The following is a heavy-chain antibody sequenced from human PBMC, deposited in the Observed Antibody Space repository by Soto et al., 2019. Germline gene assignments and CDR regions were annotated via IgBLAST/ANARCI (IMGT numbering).Heavy chain of an antibody. CDR1: YR. CDR3: ARVSATDYEIDY. Sequence: YRLTWVRHGPGKGLQWVANIRRDGSEKYYVDFVKGRFTISRDNADNSVFLDMNNLRVDDTATYYCARVSATDYEIDYWGQGALVTVSS. V-gene: IGHV3-7*03. CDR2: IRRDGSEK. D-gene: IGHD3-16*01. J-gene: IGHJ4*02.